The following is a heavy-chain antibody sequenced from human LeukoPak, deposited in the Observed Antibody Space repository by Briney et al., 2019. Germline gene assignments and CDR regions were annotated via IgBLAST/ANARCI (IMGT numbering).Heavy chain of an antibody. D-gene: IGHD3-3*01. CDR2: VSGSGGST. CDR1: GFTFSRYA. V-gene: IGHV3-23*01. CDR3: AKAHQEYYDFWIGYYTGGPYTLYYFDY. J-gene: IGHJ4*02. Sequence: PGGSLRLSCAASGFTFSRYAMSWVRQAPGKGLEWVSAVSGSGGSTYYADSVKGGFTISRDNSKNTLYLQMNSLRAQDTAVYYSAKAHQEYYDFWIGYYTGGPYTLYYFDYWGQGTLVTVSS.